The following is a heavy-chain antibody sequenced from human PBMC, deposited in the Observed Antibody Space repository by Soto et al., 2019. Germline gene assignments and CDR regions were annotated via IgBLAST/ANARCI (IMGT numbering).Heavy chain of an antibody. CDR3: LKDAPDGSIDD. D-gene: IGHD3-10*01. V-gene: IGHV3-9*01. J-gene: IGHJ4*02. CDR2: VSPTGDTV. Sequence: VQVVASGGGLVQPGRSLRLSCAVSGFRFEQYVMPWVGRAPGKGLECVSTVSPTGDTVAYADSVEGRFTVSRDNAKNSLYLPMNSLKGDDTSFSYCLKDAPDGSIDDWGQGTLVTVSS. CDR1: GFRFEQYV.